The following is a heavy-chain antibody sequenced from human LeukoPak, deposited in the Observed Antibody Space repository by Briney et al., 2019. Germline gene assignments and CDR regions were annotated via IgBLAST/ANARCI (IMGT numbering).Heavy chain of an antibody. CDR2: IYPGDSDT. Sequence: GESLKTSCKGSGYGFTSYWIGWVRQMPGKGLEWMGIIYPGDSDTRYSPSFRGQVTISADQSISTAYLQWSSLKASDTAMYYCARRRGYSGYDLDYWGQGTLVTVSS. D-gene: IGHD5-12*01. CDR1: GYGFTSYW. V-gene: IGHV5-51*01. CDR3: ARRRGYSGYDLDY. J-gene: IGHJ4*02.